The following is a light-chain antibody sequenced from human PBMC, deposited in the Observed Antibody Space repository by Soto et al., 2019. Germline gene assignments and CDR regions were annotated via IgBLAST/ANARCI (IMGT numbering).Light chain of an antibody. CDR2: DAT. CDR3: CSYAGTKNVI. J-gene: IGLJ2*01. Sequence: QSALTQPPSASGSPGQSVAISCTGTSSDVGSDNYVPWYQYHPGKAPKPIIYDATKRPSGVPARFSGSMPGNTASLTVSGAQAEDEADYYCCSYAGTKNVIFGGGTKLTVL. CDR1: SSDVGSDNY. V-gene: IGLV2-8*01.